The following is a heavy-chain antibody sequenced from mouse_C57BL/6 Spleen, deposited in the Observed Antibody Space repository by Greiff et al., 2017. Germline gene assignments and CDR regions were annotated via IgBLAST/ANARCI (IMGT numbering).Heavy chain of an antibody. J-gene: IGHJ4*01. CDR1: GYTFTSYG. V-gene: IGHV1-81*01. Sequence: QVQLKESGAELARPGASVKLSCKASGYTFTSYGISWVKQRTGQGLEWIGEIYPRSGNTYYNEKFQGKATLTADKSSSTAYMELRSLTSEDYAVYFCARSVGNYYAMDYWGQGTSVTVSS. D-gene: IGHD2-1*01. CDR2: IYPRSGNT. CDR3: ARSVGNYYAMDY.